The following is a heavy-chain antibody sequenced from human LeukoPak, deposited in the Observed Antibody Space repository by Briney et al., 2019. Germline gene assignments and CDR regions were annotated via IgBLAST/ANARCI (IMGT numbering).Heavy chain of an antibody. Sequence: SETLSLTCTVSGGSISSYYWSWIRQPPGKGLEWIGYIYYSGSTNYNPSLKSRVTISVDTSKNQFSLKLSSVTAADTAVYYCARGTYCYDSSGSPAPWYFDLWGRGTLVTVSS. CDR3: ARGTYCYDSSGSPAPWYFDL. J-gene: IGHJ2*01. CDR2: IYYSGST. D-gene: IGHD3-22*01. V-gene: IGHV4-59*01. CDR1: GGSISSYY.